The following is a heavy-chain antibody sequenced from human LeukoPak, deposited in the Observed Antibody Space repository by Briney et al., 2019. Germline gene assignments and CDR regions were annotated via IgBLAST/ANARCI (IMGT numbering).Heavy chain of an antibody. CDR1: GFTFSSYA. CDR2: ISGSGGST. J-gene: IGHJ4*02. Sequence: GGSLRLSCAASGFTFSSYAMSWVRQAPGKGLEWVSGISGSGGSTYYADSVKGRFTISRDNPKNKVYLQMSSLRAEDTAVYYCAKPYSGSYYFDYWGQGTLVTVSS. V-gene: IGHV3-23*01. CDR3: AKPYSGSYYFDY. D-gene: IGHD1-26*01.